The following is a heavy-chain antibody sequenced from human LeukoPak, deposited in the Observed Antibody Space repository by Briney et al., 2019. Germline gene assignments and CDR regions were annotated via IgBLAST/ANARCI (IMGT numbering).Heavy chain of an antibody. CDR3: AKDSDTYGHRHFDH. CDR2: IGFDGSKI. J-gene: IGHJ4*02. CDR1: GFTFSSYG. V-gene: IGHV3-30*02. D-gene: IGHD2-8*01. Sequence: PGGSLRLSCVASGFTFSSYGMQWVRQAPGKGLAGVAFIGFDGSKIYYTDSVKGRFTISRDNSKNTVNLQMNSLRVEDTAVYYCAKDSDTYGHRHFDHWGEGTLVTVSS.